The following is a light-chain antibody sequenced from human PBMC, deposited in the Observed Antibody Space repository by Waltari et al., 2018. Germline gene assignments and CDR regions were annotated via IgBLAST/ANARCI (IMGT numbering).Light chain of an antibody. J-gene: IGLJ2*01. CDR2: DVS. CDR3: SSFTGSSTLV. V-gene: IGLV2-14*03. Sequence: QSALTQPASVSGSPAQSITIPCPATSSHVGGYNSVSWYQQHPGRAPKVMIYDVSNRPSGVSNRFSGSKSGNTASLTISGLQAEDEADYYCSSFTGSSTLVFGGGTKLTVL. CDR1: SSHVGGYNS.